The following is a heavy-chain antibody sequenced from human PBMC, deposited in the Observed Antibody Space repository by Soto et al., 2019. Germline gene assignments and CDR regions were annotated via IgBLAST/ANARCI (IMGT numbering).Heavy chain of an antibody. Sequence: QLQLQESGPGLVKPSETQSVTCTVSGGSITTSNFYWGWIRQPPGKGLEWIGSIYYSGSTYYNPSLKSRVTISVDTSKNQFSLKLTSVTAADTAVYYCATGGDYYYFYMDVWDKGTTVTVSS. CDR1: GGSITTSNFY. CDR3: ATGGDYYYFYMDV. D-gene: IGHD3-10*01. V-gene: IGHV4-39*01. J-gene: IGHJ6*03. CDR2: IYYSGST.